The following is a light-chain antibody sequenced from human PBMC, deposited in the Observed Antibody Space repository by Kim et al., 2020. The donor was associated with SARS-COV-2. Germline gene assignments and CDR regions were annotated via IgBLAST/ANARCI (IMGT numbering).Light chain of an antibody. Sequence: VSPGDTATHSRRASQSGSSYLAWYQQKPGQAPRRLIYTDSARATGVPARFSGSGSGKDFTLTISSLESEDFAIYYCHQCNNWPFTFGRGTKVDIK. CDR3: HQCNNWPFT. CDR2: TDS. V-gene: IGKV3-15*01. CDR1: QSGSSY. J-gene: IGKJ3*01.